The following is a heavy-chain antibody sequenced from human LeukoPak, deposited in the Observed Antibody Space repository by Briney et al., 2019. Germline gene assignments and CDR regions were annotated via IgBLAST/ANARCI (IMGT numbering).Heavy chain of an antibody. D-gene: IGHD6-19*01. CDR1: GYTSTSYG. Sequence: ASVKVSCKASGYTSTSYGISWVRQAPGQGLEWMGWISAYNGNTNYAQKLQGRVTMTTDTSTSTAYMELRSLRSDDTAVYYCARDSPSMKQWLVIDYWGQGTLVTVSS. CDR2: ISAYNGNT. CDR3: ARDSPSMKQWLVIDY. V-gene: IGHV1-18*01. J-gene: IGHJ4*02.